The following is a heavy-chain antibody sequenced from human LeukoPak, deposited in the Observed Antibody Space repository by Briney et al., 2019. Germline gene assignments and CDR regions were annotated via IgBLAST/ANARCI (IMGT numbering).Heavy chain of an antibody. Sequence: SETLSLTCAVYGGPFSGYYWSWIRQPPGKGLEWIGEINHSGSTNYNPSLKSRVTISVDTSKNQFSLKLSSVTAADTAVYYCAVGGRDGYTNYWGQGTLVTVSS. J-gene: IGHJ4*02. CDR3: AVGGRDGYTNY. D-gene: IGHD5-24*01. CDR2: INHSGST. V-gene: IGHV4-34*01. CDR1: GGPFSGYY.